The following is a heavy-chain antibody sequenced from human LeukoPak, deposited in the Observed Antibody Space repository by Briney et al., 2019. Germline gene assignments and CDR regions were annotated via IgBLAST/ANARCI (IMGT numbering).Heavy chain of an antibody. D-gene: IGHD2/OR15-2a*01. CDR3: AISKGIGNYGMDV. J-gene: IGHJ6*02. V-gene: IGHV3-21*01. CDR2: ISYSSTYI. CDR1: GFSFSTYC. Sequence: GGSLRLSCAASGFSFSTYCMNWVRQPPGKGLEWVSSISYSSTYIYYADSLRGRFTVSRDDAKNSLYLQMNSLRAEDTAVYYCAISKGIGNYGMDVWGQGTTVTVSS.